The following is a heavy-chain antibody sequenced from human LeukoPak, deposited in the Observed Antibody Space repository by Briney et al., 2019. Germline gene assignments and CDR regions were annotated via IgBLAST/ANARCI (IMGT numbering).Heavy chain of an antibody. J-gene: IGHJ4*02. CDR3: ARSYSSSRGTFDY. V-gene: IGHV3-21*01. CDR1: GFTFSSYS. Sequence: GGSLRLSCAASGFTFSSYSMNWVRRARGKGLEWVLSITSSSSYIYYADPVKGRFTISRDNAKNSLYLQINSLRAEDTAVYYCARSYSSSRGTFDYWGQGTLVTVSS. D-gene: IGHD6-6*01. CDR2: ITSSSSYI.